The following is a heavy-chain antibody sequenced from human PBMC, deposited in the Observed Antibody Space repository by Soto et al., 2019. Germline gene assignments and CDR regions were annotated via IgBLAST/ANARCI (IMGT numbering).Heavy chain of an antibody. Sequence: QVHLVQSGAEVKKPGASVKVSCKASGYTFTDYYVHWVRQAPGQGLEWMGWINPNTGGTKYAQKFRGRVTMTRDTSISTAYMEVTRLRSDDTAVYYCARDHGYSSRWYYNYYAMDVWGQGTTVTVSS. CDR2: INPNTGGT. V-gene: IGHV1-2*02. CDR1: GYTFTDYY. J-gene: IGHJ6*02. D-gene: IGHD6-13*01. CDR3: ARDHGYSSRWYYNYYAMDV.